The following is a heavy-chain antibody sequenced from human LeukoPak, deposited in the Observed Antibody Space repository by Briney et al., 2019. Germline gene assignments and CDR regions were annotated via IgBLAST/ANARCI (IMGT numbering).Heavy chain of an antibody. J-gene: IGHJ4*02. CDR2: ISDSGGST. CDR1: GFTFSNYA. Sequence: GGSLRLSCAASGFTFSNYAMSWVRQAPGKGLEWVSTISDSGGSTYYADSVKGRFTISRDNSKNTLYLQMNSLRDEDTAAYYCAKRGYDTSGYYGYFDYWGQGILVTVSS. D-gene: IGHD3-22*01. V-gene: IGHV3-23*01. CDR3: AKRGYDTSGYYGYFDY.